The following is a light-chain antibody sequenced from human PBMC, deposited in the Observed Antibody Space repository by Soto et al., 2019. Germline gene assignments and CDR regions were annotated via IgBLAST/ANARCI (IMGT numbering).Light chain of an antibody. CDR1: QGIRND. V-gene: IGKV1-6*01. CDR2: AAS. J-gene: IGKJ1*01. CDR3: MQDYNYPRT. Sequence: AIQMTQSPSSLSASVGDRVTITCRASQGIRNDLGWYQQKPGNAPKVLLYAASTLQSGVPSRFSGSGSGTDFTLTITSLQPEDFATYYCMQDYNYPRTFGQGTKVEIK.